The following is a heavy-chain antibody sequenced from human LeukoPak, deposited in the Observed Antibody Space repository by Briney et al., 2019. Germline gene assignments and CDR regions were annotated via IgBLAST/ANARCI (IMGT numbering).Heavy chain of an antibody. CDR2: ISSSGSYI. V-gene: IGHV3-21*01. CDR3: ARAEYTYGPRGFDF. Sequence: GGSLRLSCADTGFTLIAYTIKWVRQAPGKGLEWVSSISSSGSYIYYADSVMGRFTISRDNAKNSLYLQMNSLTAEDTAVYYCARAEYTYGPRGFDFWGQGTLVTVSS. CDR1: GFTLIAYT. D-gene: IGHD6-6*01. J-gene: IGHJ4*02.